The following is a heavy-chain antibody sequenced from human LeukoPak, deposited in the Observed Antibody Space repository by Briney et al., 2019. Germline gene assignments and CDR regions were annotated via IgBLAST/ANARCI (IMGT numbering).Heavy chain of an antibody. Sequence: SETLSLTCTVSGYSISSGYYWGWIRQPPGKGLEWIGSIYHSGRTFYNPSLKSRATMSVDTSKNDFSLRLSSVTAADTAIYYCVRDSSGTLAFDIWGQGTMVTVSS. V-gene: IGHV4-38-2*02. J-gene: IGHJ3*02. CDR1: GYSISSGYY. CDR3: VRDSSGTLAFDI. D-gene: IGHD6-25*01. CDR2: IYHSGRT.